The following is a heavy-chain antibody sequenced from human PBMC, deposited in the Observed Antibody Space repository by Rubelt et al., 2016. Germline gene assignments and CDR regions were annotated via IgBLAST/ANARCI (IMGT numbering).Heavy chain of an antibody. CDR2: FNHSGST. D-gene: IGHD3-3*01. Sequence: TLSLTCAVYGGSFSGYYWSWIRQPPGKGLEWIGEFNHSGSTNYNPSLKSRVTISVDTSKNQFSLKLSSVSAEDTAVYYCTRRPRVTIFGVAVFARLVGFDPWGQGTLVTVSS. V-gene: IGHV4-34*01. CDR3: TRRPRVTIFGVAVFARLVGFDP. J-gene: IGHJ5*02. CDR1: GGSFSGYY.